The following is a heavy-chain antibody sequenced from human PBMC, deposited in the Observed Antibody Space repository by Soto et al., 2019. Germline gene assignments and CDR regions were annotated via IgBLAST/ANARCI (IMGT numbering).Heavy chain of an antibody. J-gene: IGHJ3*02. D-gene: IGHD6-13*01. CDR1: GGSFSGYY. Sequence: LSLPCAVYGGSFSGYYWSWIRQPPGKGLEWIGEINHSGSTNYNPSLKSRVTISVDTSKNQFSLKLSSVTAADTAVYYCARPGIAAAGLDAFDIWGQGTMVTVSS. CDR3: ARPGIAAAGLDAFDI. V-gene: IGHV4-34*01. CDR2: INHSGST.